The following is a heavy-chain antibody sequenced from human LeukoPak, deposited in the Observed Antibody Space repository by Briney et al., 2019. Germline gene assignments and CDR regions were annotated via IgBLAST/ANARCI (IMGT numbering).Heavy chain of an antibody. Sequence: ASVKVSCKASGGTFSSYAISWVRQAPGQGLEWMGEIIPIFGTANYAQKFQGRVTITADKSTSTAYMELSSLRSEDTAVYYCAGSRGGITMVRGVTDYYYYMDVWGKGTTVTISS. CDR2: IIPIFGTA. J-gene: IGHJ6*03. CDR1: GGTFSSYA. D-gene: IGHD3-10*01. V-gene: IGHV1-69*06. CDR3: AGSRGGITMVRGVTDYYYYMDV.